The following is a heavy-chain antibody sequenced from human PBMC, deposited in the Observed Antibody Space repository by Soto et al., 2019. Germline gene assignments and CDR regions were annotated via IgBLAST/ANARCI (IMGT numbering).Heavy chain of an antibody. CDR1: GFTFSSYA. V-gene: IGHV3-30-3*01. Sequence: GGSLRLTCAASGFTFSSYAMRWVRQAPGKGLEWVAVISYDGSNKYYADSVKGRFTISRDNSKNTLYLQINSLSAEDTAVYYCARDAYCGGDCYRYFDYWGKGTLVTVSS. D-gene: IGHD2-21*02. CDR3: ARDAYCGGDCYRYFDY. CDR2: ISYDGSNK. J-gene: IGHJ4*02.